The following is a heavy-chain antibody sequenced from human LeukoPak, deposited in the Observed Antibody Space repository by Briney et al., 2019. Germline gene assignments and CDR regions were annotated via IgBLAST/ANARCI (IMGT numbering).Heavy chain of an antibody. CDR2: IYNSGHT. J-gene: IGHJ1*01. Sequence: SETLSLTCTVSGGSISNYYWSWIRQPPGKGLEWIGYIYNSGHTNYNPSLKSRVTISEDTSKNQLSLKLSSVAAADTAVYYCARAAVTTSRYFQHWGQGTLVTVSS. D-gene: IGHD4-17*01. V-gene: IGHV4-59*01. CDR1: GGSISNYY. CDR3: ARAAVTTSRYFQH.